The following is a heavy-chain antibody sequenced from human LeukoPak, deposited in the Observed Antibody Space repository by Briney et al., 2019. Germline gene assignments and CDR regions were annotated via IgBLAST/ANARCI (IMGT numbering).Heavy chain of an antibody. J-gene: IGHJ4*02. CDR3: ARGLGCSGSYPFDY. V-gene: IGHV4-34*01. CDR2: INHSGST. D-gene: IGHD3-10*02. Sequence: SETLSLTCAVYGGSFSGYYWSWIRQPPGKGLEWVGEINHSGSTNYNPSLKSRVTISVDTYKNQFSLKLSSVTAADTAVYYCARGLGCSGSYPFDYWGQGTLVTVSS. CDR1: GGSFSGYY.